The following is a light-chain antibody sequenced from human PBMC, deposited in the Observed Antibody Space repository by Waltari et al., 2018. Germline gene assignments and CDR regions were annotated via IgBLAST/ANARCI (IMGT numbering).Light chain of an antibody. CDR1: QSIPQSDDGNIN. J-gene: IGKJ2*01. CDR3: MQGAHWPYT. V-gene: IGKV2-30*02. CDR2: KIS. Sequence: DVVVTQSPLSLSVTLGQPASISCRSSQSIPQSDDGNINLTWYQQRPGQSPRRLIYKISNRDYGVPDRFTGSGSGTDFTLKISRVEAEDVGVYYCMQGAHWPYTFGQGTKLEIK.